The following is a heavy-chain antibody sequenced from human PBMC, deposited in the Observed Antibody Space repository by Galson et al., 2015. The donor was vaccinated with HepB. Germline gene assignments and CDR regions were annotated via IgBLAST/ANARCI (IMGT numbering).Heavy chain of an antibody. CDR3: ARVYVNWNDARFDN. CDR2: ISSGSADS. J-gene: IGHJ4*02. V-gene: IGHV3-11*06. D-gene: IGHD1-20*01. Sequence: SLRLSCAASGFTFSDYYMSWIRQAPGKGLQWISYISSGSADSQYADSVRGRFTISRDNARNSLSLQMNSLRVEDTALYYCARVYVNWNDARFDNWGQGTLVPVSS. CDR1: GFTFSDYY.